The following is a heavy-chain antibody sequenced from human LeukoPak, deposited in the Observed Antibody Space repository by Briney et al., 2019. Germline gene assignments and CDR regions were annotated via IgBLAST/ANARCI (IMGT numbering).Heavy chain of an antibody. Sequence: PGGSLRLSCAASGFSFDDYAMHWVRQAPGKGLEWVSGVNWNGGSLGYADSVKGRFAISRDNAKNSLYLQMNNLRTEDTASYYCAKASYPDYYEAVFDSWGQGTLVTVSS. CDR3: AKASYPDYYEAVFDS. CDR2: VNWNGGSL. D-gene: IGHD3-22*01. CDR1: GFSFDDYA. V-gene: IGHV3-9*01. J-gene: IGHJ4*02.